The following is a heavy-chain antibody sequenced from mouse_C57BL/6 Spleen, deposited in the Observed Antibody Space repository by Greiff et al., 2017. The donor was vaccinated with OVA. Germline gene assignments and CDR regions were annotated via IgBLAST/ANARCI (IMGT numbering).Heavy chain of an antibody. Sequence: VQLKESGPGLVKPSQSLSLTCSVTGYSITSGYYWNWIRQFPGNKLEWMGYISYDGSNNYNPSLKNRISITRDTSKNQFFLKLNSVTTEDTATYYCAREGLRLYYFDYWGQGTTLTVSS. J-gene: IGHJ2*01. CDR2: ISYDGSN. V-gene: IGHV3-6*01. CDR3: AREGLRLYYFDY. CDR1: GYSITSGYY. D-gene: IGHD1-1*01.